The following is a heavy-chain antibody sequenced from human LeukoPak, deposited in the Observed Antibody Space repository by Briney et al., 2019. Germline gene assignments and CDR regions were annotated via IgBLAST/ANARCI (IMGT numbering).Heavy chain of an antibody. J-gene: IGHJ6*03. V-gene: IGHV3-7*01. Sequence: GGSLRLSCAASGFTFSSYWMSWVRQAPGKGLEWVANIKQDGSEKYYVDSVKGRFTISRDNAKNSLYLQMNSMRAEDTAVYYCAPHRGLRDYYHYMDVWGKGTTVTVSS. CDR3: APHRGLRDYYHYMDV. CDR2: IKQDGSEK. D-gene: IGHD4-17*01. CDR1: GFTFSSYW.